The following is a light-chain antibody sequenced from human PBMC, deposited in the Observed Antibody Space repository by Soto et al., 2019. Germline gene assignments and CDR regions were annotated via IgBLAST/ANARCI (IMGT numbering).Light chain of an antibody. CDR3: GTWDSSLSAVV. V-gene: IGLV1-51*01. Sequence: QSVLTQPPSVSAAPGQKVTISCSGSSSNIGSNCVCWYQQLPGTAPKLLIYDNNKRPSGIPDRFSGSKSGTSATLGITGLQTGDEADYYCGTWDSSLSAVVFGGGTKLTVL. CDR1: SSNIGSNC. J-gene: IGLJ2*01. CDR2: DNN.